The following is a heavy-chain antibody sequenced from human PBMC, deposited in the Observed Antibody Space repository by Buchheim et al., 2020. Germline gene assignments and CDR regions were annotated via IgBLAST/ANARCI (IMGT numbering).Heavy chain of an antibody. D-gene: IGHD3-22*01. V-gene: IGHV1-69*04. CDR3: SITSPDYYDSSGYYPRSFDL. CDR2: IITILGLA. J-gene: IGHJ2*01. CDR1: GGTFSSYA. Sequence: QVQLVQSGAEVKKPGSSVKVSCKASGGTFSSYAISWVRQAPGQGLEWMGRIITILGLANSAQKFQGTVTLTADKSTSTAYMELSSLRSEDTAVYYCSITSPDYYDSSGYYPRSFDLWGRGTL.